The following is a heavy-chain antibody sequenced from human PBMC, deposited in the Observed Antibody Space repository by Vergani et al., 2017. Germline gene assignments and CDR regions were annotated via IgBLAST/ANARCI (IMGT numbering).Heavy chain of an antibody. CDR1: GFNFDDYG. CDR2: ISWDGGST. J-gene: IGHJ4*02. CDR3: AKGGVGATALWDY. D-gene: IGHD1-26*01. Sequence: VQPVESGGGVVQPGRSLRLSCAASGFNFDDYGMHWVRQAPGTGLEWVCLISWDGGSTYYADSVKGRFTISRDNSKNSLYLQMNSLRDEDTALYYCAKGGVGATALWDYWGQGTLVTVSS. V-gene: IGHV3-43D*03.